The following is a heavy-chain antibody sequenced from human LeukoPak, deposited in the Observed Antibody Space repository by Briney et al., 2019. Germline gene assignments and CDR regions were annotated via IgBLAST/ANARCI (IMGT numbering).Heavy chain of an antibody. J-gene: IGHJ4*02. CDR1: GGTFSSYA. CDR3: AAGYCSSTSCYEFDY. D-gene: IGHD2-2*01. V-gene: IGHV1-69*05. Sequence: SVKVSCKASGGTFSSYAISWVRQAPGQGLEWMGGIIPIFGTANYAQKFQGRVTITTDESTSTAYMELRSLRSDDTAVHYCAAGYCSSTSCYEFDYWGQGTLVTVSS. CDR2: IIPIFGTA.